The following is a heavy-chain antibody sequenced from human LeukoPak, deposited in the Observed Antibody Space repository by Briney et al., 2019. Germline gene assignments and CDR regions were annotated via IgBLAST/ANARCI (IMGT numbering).Heavy chain of an antibody. J-gene: IGHJ4*02. Sequence: NSSETLSLTCTVSGGSISSSSYYWGWLRQPPGKGLEWIGSIYYSGSTYYNPSLKSRVTISVDTSKNQFSLKLSSVTAADTAVYYCARRGYSGYEPDYWGQGTLVTVSS. CDR2: IYYSGST. CDR1: GGSISSSSYY. V-gene: IGHV4-39*01. CDR3: ARRGYSGYEPDY. D-gene: IGHD5-12*01.